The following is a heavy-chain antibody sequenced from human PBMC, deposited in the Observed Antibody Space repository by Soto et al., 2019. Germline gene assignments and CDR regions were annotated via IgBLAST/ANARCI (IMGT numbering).Heavy chain of an antibody. Sequence: PSETLSLTCTVSGASIMSGGYYWGWIRQRPGKGLEWIGYIYYSGSTYYNPSLKSRVTISVDTSKNQFSLQLNSVTAADTAVYYFASVVVTANTEFAPWGQGSLLTVSS. CDR1: GASIMSGGYY. CDR3: ASVVVTANTEFAP. J-gene: IGHJ5*02. V-gene: IGHV4-31*03. D-gene: IGHD3-22*01. CDR2: IYYSGST.